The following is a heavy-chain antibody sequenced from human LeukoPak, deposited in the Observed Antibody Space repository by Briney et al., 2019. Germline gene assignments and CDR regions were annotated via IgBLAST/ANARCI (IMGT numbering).Heavy chain of an antibody. CDR2: ISYDGSNK. Sequence: PGGSLRLSCAASGFTFSSYGMHWVRQAPGKGLERVAVISYDGSNKYYADSVKGRFTISRDNSKNTLYLQMNSLRAEDTAVYYRAKDYRRYCSSTSCQPYDYWGQGTLVTVSS. CDR3: AKDYRRYCSSTSCQPYDY. V-gene: IGHV3-30*18. CDR1: GFTFSSYG. D-gene: IGHD2-2*01. J-gene: IGHJ4*02.